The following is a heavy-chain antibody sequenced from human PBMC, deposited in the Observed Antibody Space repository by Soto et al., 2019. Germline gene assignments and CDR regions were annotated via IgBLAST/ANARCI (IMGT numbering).Heavy chain of an antibody. V-gene: IGHV3-30-3*01. Sequence: GGSLRLSCAASGFTFSSYAMHWVRQAPGKGLEWVAVISYDGSNKYYADSVKGRFTISSDNSKNTLYLQMNSLRAEDTAVYYCARVGRVGARLPYGLYYFDYWGQGTLVTVSS. CDR1: GFTFSSYA. CDR2: ISYDGSNK. J-gene: IGHJ4*02. CDR3: ARVGRVGARLPYGLYYFDY. D-gene: IGHD1-26*01.